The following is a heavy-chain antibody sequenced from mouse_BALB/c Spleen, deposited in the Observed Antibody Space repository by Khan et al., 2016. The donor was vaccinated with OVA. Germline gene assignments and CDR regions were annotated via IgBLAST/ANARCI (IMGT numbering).Heavy chain of an antibody. CDR3: ASELGRYYAMDY. V-gene: IGHV3-2*02. J-gene: IGHJ4*01. D-gene: IGHD4-1*01. CDR1: GYSITSDYA. CDR2: ISYSGST. Sequence: EVQLQESGPGLVKPFQSLSLTCTVTGYSITSDYAWNWIRQFPGNKLEWMGCISYSGSTSSNPSLKSRISITRDTSKNQFFLQLHSVTTEDTATYYCASELGRYYAMDYWGQGTSVTVSS.